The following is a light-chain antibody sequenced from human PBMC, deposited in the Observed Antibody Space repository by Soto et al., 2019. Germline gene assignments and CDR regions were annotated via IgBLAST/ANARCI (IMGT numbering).Light chain of an antibody. CDR1: SSDVGGYNY. J-gene: IGLJ1*01. CDR2: EVS. CDR3: ISYAGSNNV. Sequence: QSALTQPPSASGSPGQSVTISCTGTSSDVGGYNYVSWYQQHPGKAPKLMIYEVSKRPSGVPDRFSGSKSGNTASLTVSGIQAEDEADYYCISYAGSNNVFGTGTKLTVL. V-gene: IGLV2-8*01.